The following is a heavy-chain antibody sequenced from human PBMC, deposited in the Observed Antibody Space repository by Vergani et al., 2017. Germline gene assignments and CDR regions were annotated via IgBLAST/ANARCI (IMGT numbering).Heavy chain of an antibody. J-gene: IGHJ3*02. CDR3: ARDYGGVDAFDI. CDR1: GFTFRSYS. V-gene: IGHV3-21*01. CDR2: ISSSSSYI. D-gene: IGHD4-23*01. Sequence: EVQLVESGGGLVKPGGSLRLSCAASGFTFRSYSMNWVRQAPGKGLEGVSSISSSSSYIYYADSVKGRFTISSDNAKNSLSLQMNSLGAEDTAVYYCARDYGGVDAFDIWGQGTMVTVSS.